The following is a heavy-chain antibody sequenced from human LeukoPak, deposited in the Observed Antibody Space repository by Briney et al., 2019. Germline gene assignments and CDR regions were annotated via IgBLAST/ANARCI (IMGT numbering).Heavy chain of an antibody. Sequence: GGSLTLSCEDSGFTFRSYEMNWVRQAPGKGLEWVSGISWNSGSIGYADSVKGRFTISRDNAKNSLYLQMNSLRAEDTALYYCAKDGGSSSSWYLSGYYFDYWGQGTLVTVSS. CDR2: ISWNSGSI. J-gene: IGHJ4*02. V-gene: IGHV3-9*01. D-gene: IGHD6-13*01. CDR3: AKDGGSSSSWYLSGYYFDY. CDR1: GFTFRSYE.